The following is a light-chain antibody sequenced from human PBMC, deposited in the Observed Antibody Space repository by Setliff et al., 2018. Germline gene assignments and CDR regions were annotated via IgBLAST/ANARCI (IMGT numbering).Light chain of an antibody. V-gene: IGLV6-57*01. Sequence: NFMLTHLHSVSEAPGKTVTISCTRSSGSIASNYVQWYQQRPGSSPTTVIYEDNQRPSGVPDRFSGSIDSSSNSASLTISGLKTEDEADYYCQSYDSSNRVFGGGTKGTVL. CDR1: SGSIASNY. CDR2: EDN. CDR3: QSYDSSNRV. J-gene: IGLJ2*01.